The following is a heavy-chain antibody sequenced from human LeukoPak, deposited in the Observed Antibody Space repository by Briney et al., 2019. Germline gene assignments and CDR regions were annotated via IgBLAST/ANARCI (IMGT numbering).Heavy chain of an antibody. CDR1: GFTFSSYS. Sequence: GGSLRLSCAASGFTFSSYSMNWVRQAPGKGLEWGSSISSSSSYISYADSVKGRFTISRDNAKNSLYLQMNSLRAEDTAVYYCASQVVTGYWGQGTLVTVSS. D-gene: IGHD3-22*01. CDR2: ISSSSSYI. CDR3: ASQVVTGY. J-gene: IGHJ4*02. V-gene: IGHV3-21*01.